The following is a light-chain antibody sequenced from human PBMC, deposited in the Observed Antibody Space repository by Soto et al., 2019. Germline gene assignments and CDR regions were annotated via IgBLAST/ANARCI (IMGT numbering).Light chain of an antibody. CDR1: QTVRNNY. V-gene: IGKV3-20*01. CDR2: DAS. Sequence: EFVLTQSPGPLSLSPGERSTLSCRASQTVRNNYLAWYQQKPGQAHRXXIYDASSRATGIPDRFSGGGSGTDLTITISRLEPEDFEVYYCQQFSSYPPTFGGGTKVDIK. CDR3: QQFSSYPPT. J-gene: IGKJ4*01.